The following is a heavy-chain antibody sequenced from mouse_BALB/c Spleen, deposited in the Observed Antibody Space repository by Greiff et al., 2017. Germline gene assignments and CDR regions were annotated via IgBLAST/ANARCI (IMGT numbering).Heavy chain of an antibody. Sequence: QVQLQQPGAELVKPGASVKLSCKASGYTFTSYWMHWVKQRPGQGLEWIGEINPSNGRTNYNEKFKSKATLTVDKSSSTAYMQLSSLTSEDSAVYYCASWEAYYFDYWGQGTTLTVSS. D-gene: IGHD4-1*01. V-gene: IGHV1S81*02. CDR3: ASWEAYYFDY. J-gene: IGHJ2*01. CDR2: INPSNGRT. CDR1: GYTFTSYW.